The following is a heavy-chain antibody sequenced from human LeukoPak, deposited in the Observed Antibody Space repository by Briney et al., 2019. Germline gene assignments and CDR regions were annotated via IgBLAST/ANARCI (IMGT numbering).Heavy chain of an antibody. CDR2: IYYSGST. D-gene: IGHD6-13*01. V-gene: IGHV4-39*01. CDR1: GGSISSSSYY. J-gene: IGHJ4*02. Sequence: SETLSLTCTVSGGSISSSSYYWGWIRQPPGKGLEWIGSIYYSGSTYYNPPLKSRVTIPVDTSKNQFSLKLSSVTAADTAVYYCAGSRIAAAGTDRRGQGTLVTVSS. CDR3: AGSRIAAAGTDR.